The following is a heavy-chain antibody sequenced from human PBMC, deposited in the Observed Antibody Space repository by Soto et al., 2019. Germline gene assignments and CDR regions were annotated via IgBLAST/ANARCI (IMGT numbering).Heavy chain of an antibody. CDR2: INSDGSST. J-gene: IGHJ4*02. V-gene: IGHV3-74*01. CDR3: ARDRAIAALFETFDY. CDR1: GFPFSSYW. Sequence: GGSLRLSCAASGFPFSSYWMHLVRQSPGKGLVWVSRINSDGSSTSYADSVKDRFTISRDNAKNTLYLQMNSLRAEDTDVYYCARDRAIAALFETFDYWGQRILFTVSS. D-gene: IGHD6-6*01.